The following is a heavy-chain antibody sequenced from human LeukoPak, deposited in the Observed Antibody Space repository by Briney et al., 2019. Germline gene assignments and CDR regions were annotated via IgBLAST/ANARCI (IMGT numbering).Heavy chain of an antibody. J-gene: IGHJ4*02. D-gene: IGHD3-10*01. CDR2: IKQDGSEK. CDR1: GFTFSSYW. V-gene: IGHV3-7*01. CDR3: ARDSLWFGELLVDY. Sequence: GGSLRLSCAASGFTFSSYWMSWVRQAPGKGLEWVANIKQDGSEKYYVDSVKGRFTISRDNAKNSLYLQMNSLRAEDTAVYYCARDSLWFGELLVDYWGQGTLVTVSS.